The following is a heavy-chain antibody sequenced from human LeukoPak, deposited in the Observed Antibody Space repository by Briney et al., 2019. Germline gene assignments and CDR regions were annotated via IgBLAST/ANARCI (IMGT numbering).Heavy chain of an antibody. V-gene: IGHV3-23*01. J-gene: IGHJ4*02. Sequence: GGSLRLSCAASGFTFSSYAMSWVRQAPGKGLEWVSAISGSGGSTYYADSVKGRFTISRDNSKNTLYLQMNSLRAEDTAVYYCANQYSGSYYGIDSSDYWGQGTLVTVSS. CDR1: GFTFSSYA. CDR2: ISGSGGST. CDR3: ANQYSGSYYGIDSSDY. D-gene: IGHD1-26*01.